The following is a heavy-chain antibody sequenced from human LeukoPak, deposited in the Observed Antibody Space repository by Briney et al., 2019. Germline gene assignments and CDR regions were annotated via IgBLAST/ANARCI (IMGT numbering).Heavy chain of an antibody. D-gene: IGHD3-16*01. J-gene: IGHJ4*02. CDR2: ISSSGSTI. CDR1: GFTFSSYE. CDR3: ASGGGGMVIGDY. V-gene: IGHV3-48*03. Sequence: GGSLRLSCAASGFTFSSYEMNWVRQAPGKGLEWVSYISSSGSTIYYADSVKGRFTISRDNAKNSLYLQMNSLRADDTAVYYCASGGGGMVIGDYWGQGTLVTVSS.